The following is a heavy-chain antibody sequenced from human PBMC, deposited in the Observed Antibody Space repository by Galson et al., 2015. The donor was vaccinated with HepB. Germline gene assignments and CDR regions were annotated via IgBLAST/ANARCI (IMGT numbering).Heavy chain of an antibody. V-gene: IGHV3-30*02. CDR2: IRYDGSHK. CDR1: GFTFRNYD. CDR3: AAGMSMVRGVNGYKYNGTDV. Sequence: SLRLSCAASGFTFRNYDIHWVRQAPGKGLKWVAFIRYDGSHKFYVDSVRGRFTVSRDDSKNTLYLQMYSLRAEDTAVYYCAAGMSMVRGVNGYKYNGTDVWGQGTTVTVSS. J-gene: IGHJ6*02. D-gene: IGHD3-10*01.